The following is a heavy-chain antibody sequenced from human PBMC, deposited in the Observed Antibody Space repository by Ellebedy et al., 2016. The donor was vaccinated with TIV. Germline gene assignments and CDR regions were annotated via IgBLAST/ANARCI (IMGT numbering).Heavy chain of an antibody. J-gene: IGHJ3*02. D-gene: IGHD3-22*01. Sequence: ASVKVSCKASGYNFLNFGVSWVRQAPGQGLEWMGGIIPIFGTANYAQKFQGRVTITADKSTSTAYMELSSLRSEDTAVYYCARPRRGYYDSSGYAFDIWGQGTMVTVSS. CDR2: IIPIFGTA. CDR1: GYNFLNFG. V-gene: IGHV1-69*06. CDR3: ARPRRGYYDSSGYAFDI.